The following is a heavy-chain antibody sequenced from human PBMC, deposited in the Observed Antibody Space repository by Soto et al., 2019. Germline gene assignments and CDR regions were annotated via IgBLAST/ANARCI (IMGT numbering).Heavy chain of an antibody. CDR2: ISAYNGNT. CDR1: VYSFTSYG. J-gene: IGHJ4*02. V-gene: IGHV1-18*01. D-gene: IGHD5-12*01. Sequence: XSVKVSCKASVYSFTSYGISWVRQAPGQGLEWMGWISAYNGNTNYAQKLQGRVTMTTDTSTSTAYMELRSLRSDDTAVYYCARDHRRDGYNQGYWGQGPLVTVSS. CDR3: ARDHRRDGYNQGY.